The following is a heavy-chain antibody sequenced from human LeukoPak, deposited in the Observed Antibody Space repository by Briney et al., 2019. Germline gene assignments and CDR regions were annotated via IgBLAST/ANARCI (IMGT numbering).Heavy chain of an antibody. Sequence: VSSISSSSSYISYADSVKGRFTVSRDNAKNSLYLQMNSLRAEDTAMYYCARDVSGYSYGLGDYWGQGTLVTVSS. J-gene: IGHJ4*02. CDR2: ISSSSSYI. V-gene: IGHV3-21*01. D-gene: IGHD5-18*01. CDR3: ARDVSGYSYGLGDY.